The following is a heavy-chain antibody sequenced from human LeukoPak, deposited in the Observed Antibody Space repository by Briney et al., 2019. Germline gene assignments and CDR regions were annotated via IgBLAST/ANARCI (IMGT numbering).Heavy chain of an antibody. CDR2: IYSGGDT. J-gene: IGHJ6*02. V-gene: IGHV3-53*01. D-gene: IGHD3-10*01. Sequence: GGSLRLSCAASGFTVSSNYMSWVRQAPGKGLEWVSIIYSGGDTYYAESVKGRFIISRDNSKDTVYLQMNNLRGEDTAVYYCARDRVAMTMTPGRGGKRAVTHYYGMDVWGQGTTVAVS. CDR1: GFTVSSNY. CDR3: ARDRVAMTMTPGRGGKRAVTHYYGMDV.